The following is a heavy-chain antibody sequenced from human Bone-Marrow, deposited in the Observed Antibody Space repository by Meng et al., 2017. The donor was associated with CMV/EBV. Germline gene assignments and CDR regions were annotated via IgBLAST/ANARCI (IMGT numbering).Heavy chain of an antibody. CDR2: INHSGST. J-gene: IGHJ4*02. CDR1: GGSFSGYY. CDR3: AASRLRFQPFDY. Sequence: CAVYGGSFSGYYWSWVRQPPGKGLEWIGEINHSGSTNYNPSLKSRVTISVDTSKNQFSLKLSSVTAADTAVYYCAASRLRFQPFDYWGQGTLVTVSS. V-gene: IGHV4-34*01. D-gene: IGHD5-12*01.